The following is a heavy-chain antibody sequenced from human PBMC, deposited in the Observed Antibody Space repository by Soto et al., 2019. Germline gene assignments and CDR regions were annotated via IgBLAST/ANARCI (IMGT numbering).Heavy chain of an antibody. CDR3: ARDPAENCSSTSCYTYYYYGMDV. CDR2: IIPIFGTA. V-gene: IGHV1-69*13. CDR1: GGTFSSYA. J-gene: IGHJ6*02. D-gene: IGHD2-2*02. Sequence: SVKVSCKASGGTFSSYAISWVRQAPGQGLEWMGGIIPIFGTANYAQKFQGRVTITADESTSTAYMELSSLRSEDTAVYYCARDPAENCSSTSCYTYYYYGMDVWGQGTTVTVSS.